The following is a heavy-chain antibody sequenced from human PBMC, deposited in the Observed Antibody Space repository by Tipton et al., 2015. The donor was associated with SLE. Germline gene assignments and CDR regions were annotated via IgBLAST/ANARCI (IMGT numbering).Heavy chain of an antibody. CDR2: INPYTGNT. V-gene: IGHV1-18*01. CDR3: AERYDTFEI. CDR1: GYTFTSYA. J-gene: IGHJ3*02. Sequence: VQLVQSGAEIKKPGAPVKVSCKASGYTFTSYAISWVRQAPGQGLEWMGWINPYTGNTDYAQKVQGRVTMTTDTSRSTAYLDLRSLRPDDTAVYYCAERYDTFEIWGQGKMVSVSS. D-gene: IGHD1-1*01.